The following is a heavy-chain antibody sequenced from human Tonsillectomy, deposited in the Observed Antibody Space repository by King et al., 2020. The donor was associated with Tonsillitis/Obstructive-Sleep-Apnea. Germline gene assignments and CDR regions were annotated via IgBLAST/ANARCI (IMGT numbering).Heavy chain of an antibody. CDR3: TTGVGIVVNC. CDR2: IKSKTDGGTA. CDR1: GFSFSNAW. Sequence: EVQLVESGGGLVKPGGSLRVSCAASGFSFSNAWMTWVRQAPGKGLEWVGRIKSKTDGGTADYAAPVKGRFTISRDDSKNTLYLQMNSLKTEDTAVYYCTTGVGIVVNCWGQGTLVTVSS. V-gene: IGHV3-15*01. D-gene: IGHD2-2*03. J-gene: IGHJ4*02.